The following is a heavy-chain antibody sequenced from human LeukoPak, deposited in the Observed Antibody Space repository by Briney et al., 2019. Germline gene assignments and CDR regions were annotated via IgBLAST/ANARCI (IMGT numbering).Heavy chain of an antibody. CDR2: INPNSGGT. CDR3: ATRSDILTDY. V-gene: IGHV1-2*06. Sequence: ASVKVSCXASGYTFTGYYMHWVRQAPGQGLEWMGRINPNSGGTNYAQKFQGRVTMTRDTSISTAYMELSRLRSDDTAVYYCATRSDILTDYWGQGTLVTVSS. D-gene: IGHD3-9*01. J-gene: IGHJ4*02. CDR1: GYTFTGYY.